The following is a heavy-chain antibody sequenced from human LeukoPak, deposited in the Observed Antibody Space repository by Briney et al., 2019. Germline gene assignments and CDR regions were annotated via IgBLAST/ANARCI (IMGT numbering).Heavy chain of an antibody. D-gene: IGHD3-10*01. J-gene: IGHJ4*02. CDR2: IYYSGAT. V-gene: IGHV4-59*08. Sequence: SWILQXXGKGLEWXGHIYYSGATKYNPSLKSRITISVDTSKNQFSLMLSSVTAADTAVYYCARFGITVVRGGKYYFDYWGQGTLVTVSS. CDR3: ARFGITVVRGGKYYFDY.